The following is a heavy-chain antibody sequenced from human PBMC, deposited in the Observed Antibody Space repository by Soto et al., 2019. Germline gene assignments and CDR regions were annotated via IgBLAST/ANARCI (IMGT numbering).Heavy chain of an antibody. CDR3: ASEGNLGRWLQPLDF. V-gene: IGHV4-59*01. CDR1: GDSISAYS. J-gene: IGHJ4*02. Sequence: QVQLQVSGPGLVKPSETLSLTCTVSGDSISAYSWSWVRQPPGKGLEWIGNIHYNGNTKYNPSLKSLVTMSLDTSKNQCSLSLISVTAADTTKYFCASEGNLGRWLQPLDFWGQGTLVTVSS. D-gene: IGHD5-12*01. CDR2: IHYNGNT.